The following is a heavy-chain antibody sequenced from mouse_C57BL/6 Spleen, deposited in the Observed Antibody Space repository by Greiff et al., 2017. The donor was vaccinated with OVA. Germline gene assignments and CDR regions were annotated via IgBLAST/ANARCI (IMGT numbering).Heavy chain of an antibody. CDR2: IRSKSNNYAT. CDR1: GFSFNTYA. V-gene: IGHV10-1*01. Sequence: EVQRVESGGGLVQPKGSLKLSCAASGFSFNTYAMNWVRQAPGKGLEWVARIRSKSNNYATYYADSVKDRFTISRDDSESMLYLQMNNLKTEDTAMYYCVRQGRGNYFDYWSQGTTLTVSS. D-gene: IGHD1-1*01. J-gene: IGHJ2*01. CDR3: VRQGRGNYFDY.